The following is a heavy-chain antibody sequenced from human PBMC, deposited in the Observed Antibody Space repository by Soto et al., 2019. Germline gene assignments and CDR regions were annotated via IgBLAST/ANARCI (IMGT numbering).Heavy chain of an antibody. D-gene: IGHD2-21*02. CDR3: SRGMVETNMVNRVN. V-gene: IGHV4-59*01. Sequence: LSLTCSVSGSSIRYYYWSWIRQSPGKGLEWIGYMFYSGSTSYIPSYNPSLKSRVTISLDTSKKHFSLDLSSVTAADTAVYYCSRGMVETNMVNRVNWGVGIRVTV. J-gene: IGHJ4*02. CDR2: MFYSGST. CDR1: GSSIRYYY.